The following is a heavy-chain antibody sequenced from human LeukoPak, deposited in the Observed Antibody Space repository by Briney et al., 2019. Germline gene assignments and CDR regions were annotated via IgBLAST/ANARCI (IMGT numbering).Heavy chain of an antibody. J-gene: IGHJ3*02. CDR3: ARDLSPITMVRGVIIAANQNDAFDI. Sequence: GASVKVSCKASGYTFTSYDINWVRQATGQGLEWMGWMSPNSGNTGYAQKSQGRVTMTRNTSISTAYMELSSLRSEDTAVYYCARDLSPITMVRGVIIAANQNDAFDIWGQGTMVTVSS. V-gene: IGHV1-8*01. CDR2: MSPNSGNT. D-gene: IGHD3-10*01. CDR1: GYTFTSYD.